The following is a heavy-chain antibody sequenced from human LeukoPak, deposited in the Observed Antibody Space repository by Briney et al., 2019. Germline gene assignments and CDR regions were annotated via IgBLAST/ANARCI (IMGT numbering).Heavy chain of an antibody. Sequence: SETLTLTSNVNGGSSSSDYWSRIRQPPGKGLERIGYIYYSGSTKYNPSLKSRVTISVDTSKNQFSLKLSSVTAADTAVYYCARQGSYSGSYYFDYWGQGTLVTVSS. D-gene: IGHD3-10*01. J-gene: IGHJ4*02. CDR3: ARQGSYSGSYYFDY. CDR1: GGSSSSDY. CDR2: IYYSGST. V-gene: IGHV4-59*08.